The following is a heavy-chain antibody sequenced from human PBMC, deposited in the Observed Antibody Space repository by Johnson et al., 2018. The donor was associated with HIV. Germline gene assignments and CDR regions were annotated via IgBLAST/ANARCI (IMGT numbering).Heavy chain of an antibody. CDR1: GFTFDDYG. D-gene: IGHD1-26*01. J-gene: IGHJ3*02. CDR3: AKERYMGSTTLADAFDM. CDR2: TRYDGSNK. Sequence: QVQLVESGGGLVQPGGSLRLSCVASGFTFDDYGMSWVRQAPGKGLEWVAFTRYDGSNKYYADSVKGRFTISRDNSKNTLFLQMNSLRAEDTAVYYCAKERYMGSTTLADAFDMWGQGTMVTVSS. V-gene: IGHV3-30*02.